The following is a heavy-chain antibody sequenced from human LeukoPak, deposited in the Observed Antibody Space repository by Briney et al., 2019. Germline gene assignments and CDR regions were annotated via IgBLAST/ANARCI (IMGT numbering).Heavy chain of an antibody. CDR3: ARHTSYGHFDY. Sequence: PSETLSLTCIVSGGSISSYYWTWIRQPPGKGLEWIGYIYYSGSTNYNPSLKSRVTISVDTSKNQFSLKLSSVTAVDTAVYYCARHTSYGHFDYWGQGTLVTISS. J-gene: IGHJ4*02. V-gene: IGHV4-59*08. CDR2: IYYSGST. D-gene: IGHD3-10*01. CDR1: GGSISSYY.